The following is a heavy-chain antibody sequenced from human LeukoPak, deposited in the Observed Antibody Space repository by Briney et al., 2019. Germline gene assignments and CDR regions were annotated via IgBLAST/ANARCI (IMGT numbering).Heavy chain of an antibody. J-gene: IGHJ5*02. V-gene: IGHV3-21*01. D-gene: IGHD5-12*01. CDR3: ARDSPYSGYTNWSDP. CDR1: GFTFGDHA. CDR2: ISSSSSYI. Sequence: GRSLRLSCTASGFTFGDHAMNWVRQAPGKGLEWVSSISSSSSYIYYADSVKGRFTISRDNAKNSLYLQMNSLRAEDTAVYYCARDSPYSGYTNWSDPWGQGTLVTVSS.